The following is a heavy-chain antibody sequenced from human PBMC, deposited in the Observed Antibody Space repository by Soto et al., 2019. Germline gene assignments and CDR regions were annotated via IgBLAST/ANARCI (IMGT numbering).Heavy chain of an antibody. CDR3: ARVPDV. V-gene: IGHV4-30-2*01. J-gene: IGHJ6*02. CDR2: IYHSGST. Sequence: SETLSLTCTVSGGSISSYSWGWIRQPPGKGLEWIGYIYHSGSTYYNPSLKSRVTISVDRSKNQFSLKLSSVTAADTAVYYCARVPDVWGQGTTVTVSS. CDR1: GGSISSYS.